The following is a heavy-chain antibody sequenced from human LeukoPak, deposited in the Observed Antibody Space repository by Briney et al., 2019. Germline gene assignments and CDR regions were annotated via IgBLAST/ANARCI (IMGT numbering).Heavy chain of an antibody. CDR3: ARDRDYGEPFDY. V-gene: IGHV3-21*01. Sequence: GGSLRLSCAASGSTFSSYSMNWVRQAPGKGLEWVSSISSSSSYIYYADSVKGRFTISRDNAKNSLYLQMNSLRAEDTAVYYCARDRDYGEPFDYWGQGTLVTVSS. D-gene: IGHD4-17*01. CDR1: GSTFSSYS. J-gene: IGHJ4*02. CDR2: ISSSSSYI.